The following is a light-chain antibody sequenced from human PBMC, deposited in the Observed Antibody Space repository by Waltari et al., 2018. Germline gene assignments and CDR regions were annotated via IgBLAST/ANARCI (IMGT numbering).Light chain of an antibody. CDR1: STDIGAYNY. CDR2: DVS. V-gene: IGLV2-14*01. J-gene: IGLJ3*02. Sequence: QSALTQPASVSGSPGQSLTISCTGTSTDIGAYNYVSWYQQHPGKAPKLMIYDVSERPSGVSIRFSGSKSAYTASLTISGLQAEDEADYYCSSHTTSSSWVFGGGTKLTVL. CDR3: SSHTTSSSWV.